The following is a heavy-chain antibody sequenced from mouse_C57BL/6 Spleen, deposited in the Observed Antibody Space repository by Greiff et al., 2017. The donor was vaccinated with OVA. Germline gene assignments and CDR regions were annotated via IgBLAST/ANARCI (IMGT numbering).Heavy chain of an antibody. D-gene: IGHD3-3*01. CDR1: GYAFSSSW. CDR3: ARGTWDY. CDR2: IYPGDGDT. V-gene: IGHV1-82*01. J-gene: IGHJ2*01. Sequence: VQVVESGPELVKPGASVKISCKASGYAFSSSWMNWVKQRPGKGLEWIGRIYPGDGDTNYNGKFKGKATLTADKSSSTAYMQLSSLTSEDSAVYFCARGTWDYWGQGTTLTVSS.